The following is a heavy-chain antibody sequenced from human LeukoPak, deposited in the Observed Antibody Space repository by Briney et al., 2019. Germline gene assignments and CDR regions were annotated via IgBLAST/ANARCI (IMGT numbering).Heavy chain of an antibody. CDR1: GFTFDDYA. V-gene: IGHV3-9*01. Sequence: GRSLRLSCAVSGFTFDDYAMHWVRQAPGKGLEWVSGISWNSGSIGYADSVKGRFTISRDNAKNSLYLEMNSLSTEDTAFYYCAKAINHYYDSSGYFQTWGQGALVTVSS. D-gene: IGHD3-22*01. CDR3: AKAINHYYDSSGYFQT. CDR2: ISWNSGSI. J-gene: IGHJ5*02.